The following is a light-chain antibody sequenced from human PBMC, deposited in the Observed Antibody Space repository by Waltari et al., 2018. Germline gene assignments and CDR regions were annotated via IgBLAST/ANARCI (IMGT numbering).Light chain of an antibody. CDR2: RNN. CDR3: AAWDDSLSGPGV. Sequence: QSVLTQPPSASGTPGQRVTISCSGSSSNIGSDFLYWYQQLPGTAPKLLVYRNNQRPSGVPDRFSCSKSGTSASLAISGLRSEDEADYYCAAWDDSLSGPGVFGGGTKLTVL. V-gene: IGLV1-47*01. CDR1: SSNIGSDF. J-gene: IGLJ3*02.